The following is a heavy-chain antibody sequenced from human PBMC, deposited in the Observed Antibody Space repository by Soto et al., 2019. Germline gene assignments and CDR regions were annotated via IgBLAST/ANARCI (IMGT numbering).Heavy chain of an antibody. D-gene: IGHD1-26*01. V-gene: IGHV3-23*01. Sequence: ESLKISCAASGFTFSSNAMTWVRQAPGKGLEWVSTISDDGGRTYHADSVKGRFTISRDNSKNTLYLQMNSLRAEDTAVYFCAKDVDSWTGASYYWGQGTQVTVSS. CDR2: ISDDGGRT. J-gene: IGHJ4*02. CDR1: GFTFSSNA. CDR3: AKDVDSWTGASYY.